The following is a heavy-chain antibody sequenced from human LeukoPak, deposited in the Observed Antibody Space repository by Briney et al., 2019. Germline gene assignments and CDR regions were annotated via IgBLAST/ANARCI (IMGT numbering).Heavy chain of an antibody. CDR3: VRVVLWPKYFDI. D-gene: IGHD2-2*01. CDR2: ISNSGST. V-gene: IGHV4-34*01. Sequence: PSRTLSLTCAVYGGSFSGYYWSWIRQPPGKGLEWIGEISNSGSTNYNPSLKSRVTISVDTSKNQYSLKLSSVTAADTAVYYCVRVVLWPKYFDIWGQGTMVTVSS. CDR1: GGSFSGYY. J-gene: IGHJ3*02.